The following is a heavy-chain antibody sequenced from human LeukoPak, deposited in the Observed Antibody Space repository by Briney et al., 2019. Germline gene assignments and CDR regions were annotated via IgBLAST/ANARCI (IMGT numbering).Heavy chain of an antibody. D-gene: IGHD3/OR15-3a*01. CDR1: GGSISSGDYY. Sequence: SETLSLTCTVSGGSISSGDYYWSWIRQPPGKGLEWIGYIYYSGSTYYNPSLKSRVTISVDTSKNQFSLKLSSVTAADTAVYYCARESASWTGYYEAYFDYWGQGTLVTVSS. CDR2: IYYSGST. V-gene: IGHV4-30-4*01. J-gene: IGHJ4*02. CDR3: ARESASWTGYYEAYFDY.